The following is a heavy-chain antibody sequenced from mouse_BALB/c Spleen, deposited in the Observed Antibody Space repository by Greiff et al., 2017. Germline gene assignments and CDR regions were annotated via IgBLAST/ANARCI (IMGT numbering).Heavy chain of an antibody. V-gene: IGHV1-31*01. J-gene: IGHJ1*01. CDR2: INPYNGAT. D-gene: IGHD1-1*01. CDR1: GYSFTGYY. CDR3: ARSDGSSYDWYFDV. Sequence: VQLQQSGPELVKPGASVKISCKASGYSFTGYYMHWVKQSHVKSLEWIGRINPYNGATSYNQNFKDKASLTVDKSSSTAYMELHSLTSEDSAVYYCARSDGSSYDWYFDVWGAGTTVTVSS.